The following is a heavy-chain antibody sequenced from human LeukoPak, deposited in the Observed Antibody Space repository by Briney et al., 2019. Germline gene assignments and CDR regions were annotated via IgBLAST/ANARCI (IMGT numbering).Heavy chain of an antibody. J-gene: IGHJ4*02. Sequence: PSETLSLTCAVYGGSFSGYYWSWIRQPPGKGLEWIGYIYYSGSTNYNPSLKSRVTISVDTSKNHFSLKLGSVTAADTAVYYCARGNSSGWYGGFDYWGQGILVTVSS. CDR1: GGSFSGYY. CDR3: ARGNSSGWYGGFDY. D-gene: IGHD6-19*01. V-gene: IGHV4-59*01. CDR2: IYYSGST.